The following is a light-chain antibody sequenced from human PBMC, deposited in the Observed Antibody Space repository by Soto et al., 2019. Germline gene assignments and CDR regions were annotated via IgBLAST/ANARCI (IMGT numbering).Light chain of an antibody. CDR3: QHYHTSSST. V-gene: IGKV1-5*01. J-gene: IGKJ5*01. CDR2: GAS. Sequence: DIQSTQAPATLSASVGDRVTITCRASQSIGNWLAWYQQKPGQAPNLLIYGASTLANGVPARFSGSASGTDFTLTISRLEPEDFAKYYCQHYHTSSSTFGQGTLLDI. CDR1: QSIGNW.